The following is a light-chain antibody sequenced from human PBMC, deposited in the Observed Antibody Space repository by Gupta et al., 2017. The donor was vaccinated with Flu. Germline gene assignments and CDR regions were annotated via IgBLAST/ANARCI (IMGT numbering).Light chain of an antibody. CDR1: RNDVGGSNR. CDR2: DVT. Sequence: QSSPTQPCSVSGSPGPSVTISCPGSRNDVGGSNRVSWYQQPPGKAPKLLLYDVTKRPSGVPDRFSGSKSGNTASLTISGLQADDEADYYHSSHAGSVTWVFGTGTTVTVL. J-gene: IGLJ1*01. V-gene: IGLV2-11*01. CDR3: SSHAGSVTWV.